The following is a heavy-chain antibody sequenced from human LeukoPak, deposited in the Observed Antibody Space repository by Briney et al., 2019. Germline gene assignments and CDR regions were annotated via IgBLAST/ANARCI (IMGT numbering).Heavy chain of an antibody. CDR1: GGSISSGSYY. CDR3: ARDGPGGPPSFFDS. D-gene: IGHD2/OR15-2a*01. Sequence: PSQTLSLTCTVSGGSISSGSYYWSWIRQPPGKGLEWIGYIYYSGSTNYNPSLKSRVTISVDTSKNQFSLKLSSVTAADTAVYYCARDGPGGPPSFFDSWGQGTLVTVSS. J-gene: IGHJ5*01. CDR2: IYYSGST. V-gene: IGHV4-61*01.